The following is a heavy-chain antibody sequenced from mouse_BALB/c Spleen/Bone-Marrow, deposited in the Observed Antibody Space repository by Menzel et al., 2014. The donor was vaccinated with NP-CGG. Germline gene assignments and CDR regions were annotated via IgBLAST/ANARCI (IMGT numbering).Heavy chain of an antibody. CDR3: VRSRLRDWYFDV. V-gene: IGHV1S56*01. D-gene: IGHD1-2*01. Sequence: QVQLKESGVELVKPGASVKLSCKASSNTFTSYDINWVRQRPEQGLEWIGWIFPGDSTTKYNEKFKGKATLSTDKSSSTVHMQLSRLTSEDSAVYFCVRSRLRDWYFDVWGAGTTVTIAS. CDR2: IFPGDSTT. J-gene: IGHJ1*01. CDR1: SNTFTSYD.